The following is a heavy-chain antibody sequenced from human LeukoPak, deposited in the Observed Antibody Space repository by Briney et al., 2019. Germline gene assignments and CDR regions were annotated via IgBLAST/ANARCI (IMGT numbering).Heavy chain of an antibody. CDR2: INSDGSST. CDR3: ARDYDFWSGFFDY. Sequence: QPGGSLRLSCAASGFTFSNYWMHWVRQAAGKGLVWVSRINSDGSSTSYADSVKGRFTISRDNAKNTLSLQMSSLRAEDTAVYYCARDYDFWSGFFDYWGQGTLVTVSS. V-gene: IGHV3-74*01. D-gene: IGHD3-3*01. CDR1: GFTFSNYW. J-gene: IGHJ4*02.